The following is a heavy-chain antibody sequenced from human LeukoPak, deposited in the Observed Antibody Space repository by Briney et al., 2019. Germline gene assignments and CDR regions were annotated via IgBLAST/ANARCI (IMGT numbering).Heavy chain of an antibody. CDR1: GFTFSSYS. Sequence: GGSLRLSCAASGFTFSSYSMNWVRQAPGKGLGWVSSISSSSSYIYYADSVKGRFTISRDNAKNSLYLQMNSLRAEDTAVYYCGSLEPLWDYYYYYMDVWGKGTTVTVSS. V-gene: IGHV3-21*01. J-gene: IGHJ6*03. CDR3: GSLEPLWDYYYYYMDV. D-gene: IGHD1-1*01. CDR2: ISSSSSYI.